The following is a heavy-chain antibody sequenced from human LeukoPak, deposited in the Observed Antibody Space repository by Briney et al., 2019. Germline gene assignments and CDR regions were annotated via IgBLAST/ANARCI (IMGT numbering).Heavy chain of an antibody. CDR2: MNPKSPGT. CDR3: ARDPAQSYYTDV. CDR1: GYSCTAYY. Sequence: VASVKVSCKASGYSCTAYYIHWVRQAPGQGLEWMGWMNPKSPGTNYAQKFQGRVTMTRDTSISTAYMELSSLTSDDSAVYYCARDPAQSYYTDVWGIGTTVTVSS. J-gene: IGHJ6*03. V-gene: IGHV1-2*02.